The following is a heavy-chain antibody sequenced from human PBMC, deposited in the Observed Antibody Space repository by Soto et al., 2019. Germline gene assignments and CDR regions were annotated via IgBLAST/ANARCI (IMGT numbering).Heavy chain of an antibody. V-gene: IGHV1-18*01. J-gene: IGHJ3*01. D-gene: IGHD3-10*01. Sequence: ASVKVSCKASTFTDSGISWARQAPGQGLEWMGWISTHNGNTIYAEKVQGRITMTIDTSTTTVYMELKSLTSDDTAVYFCAREGSLGPFDAYALWGQG. CDR3: AREGSLGPFDAYAL. CDR1: TFTDSG. CDR2: ISTHNGNT.